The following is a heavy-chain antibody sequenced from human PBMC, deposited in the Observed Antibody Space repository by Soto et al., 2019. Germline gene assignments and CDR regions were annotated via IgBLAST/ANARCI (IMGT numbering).Heavy chain of an antibody. CDR2: INAGNGNT. CDR3: ARARSDDILTGPAPYYFDY. J-gene: IGHJ4*02. V-gene: IGHV1-3*01. D-gene: IGHD3-9*01. Sequence: QVQLVQSGAEVKKPGASVKVSCKASGYTFTSYAMHWVRQAPGQRLEWMGWINAGNGNTKYSQKFQGRVTITRDTSASTAYMELSSLRSEDTAVYYCARARSDDILTGPAPYYFDYWGQGTLVTVSS. CDR1: GYTFTSYA.